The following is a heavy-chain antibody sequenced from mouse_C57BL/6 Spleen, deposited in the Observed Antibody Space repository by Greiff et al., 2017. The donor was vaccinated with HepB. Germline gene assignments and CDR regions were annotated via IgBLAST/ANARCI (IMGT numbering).Heavy chain of an antibody. CDR1: GYTFTDYE. J-gene: IGHJ2*01. D-gene: IGHD2-4*01. V-gene: IGHV1-15*01. Sequence: QVQLQQSGAELVRPGASVTLSCKASGYTFTDYEMHWVKQTPVHGLEWIGAIDPETGGTAYNQKFKGKAILTADKSSSTAYMELRSLTSEDSAVYYCTNYYDSFDYWGQGTTLTVSS. CDR2: IDPETGGT. CDR3: TNYYDSFDY.